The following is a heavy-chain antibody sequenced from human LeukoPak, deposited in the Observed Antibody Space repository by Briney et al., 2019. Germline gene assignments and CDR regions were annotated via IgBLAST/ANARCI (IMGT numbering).Heavy chain of an antibody. V-gene: IGHV3-7*01. CDR3: ARVLGSYYHGSGSYFVYFDY. Sequence: GGSLRLSCAASGFTFSSYWMSWVRQAPGKGLEWVANIKQDGSEKYYVDSVKGRFTISRDNAKNSLYLQMNSLRAEDTAVYYCARVLGSYYHGSGSYFVYFDYWGQGTLVTVSS. CDR1: GFTFSSYW. J-gene: IGHJ4*02. D-gene: IGHD3-10*01. CDR2: IKQDGSEK.